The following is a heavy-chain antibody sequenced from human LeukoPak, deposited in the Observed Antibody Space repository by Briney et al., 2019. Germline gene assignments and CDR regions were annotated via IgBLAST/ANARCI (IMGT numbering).Heavy chain of an antibody. V-gene: IGHV3-30*04. D-gene: IGHD5-24*01. CDR2: ISYDGSNK. CDR3: ARITPPRIEMATIRDPLMDY. J-gene: IGHJ4*02. Sequence: PGGSLRLSCAASGFTFSSCAMHWVRQAPGKGLEWVAVISYDGSNKYYADSVKGRFTISRDNSKNTLYLQMNSLRAEDTAVYYCARITPPRIEMATIRDPLMDYWGQGTLVTVSS. CDR1: GFTFSSCA.